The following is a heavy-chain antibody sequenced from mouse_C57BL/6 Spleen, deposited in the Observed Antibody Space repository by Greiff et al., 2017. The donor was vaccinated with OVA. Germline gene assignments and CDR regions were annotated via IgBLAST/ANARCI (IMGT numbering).Heavy chain of an antibody. CDR3: TRGEDYYGYFDY. V-gene: IGHV5S21*01. CDR2: ISRGGDYI. J-gene: IGHJ2*01. D-gene: IGHD1-1*01. CDR1: GFTFSSYA. Sequence: EVQVEESGEGLVKPGGSLKLSCAASGFTFSSYAMSWVRQTPEKRLEWVAYISRGGDYIYYADTVKGRFTISRDNARNTLYLQMSSLKSEDTAMYYCTRGEDYYGYFDYWGQGTTLTVSS.